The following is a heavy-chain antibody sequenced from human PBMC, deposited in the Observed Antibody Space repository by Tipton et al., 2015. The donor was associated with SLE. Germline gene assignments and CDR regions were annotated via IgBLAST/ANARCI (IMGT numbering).Heavy chain of an antibody. CDR3: ARTLGAIAHTVYDAFDI. D-gene: IGHD1-26*01. J-gene: IGHJ3*02. Sequence: TLSLTCTVSGGSITSGSFYWGWIRQPQGKGLEWIGYIHYSGTTHANPSLKSRVTMSVDRSKDQFSLRLTSVTAADTAVYYCARTLGAIAHTVYDAFDIWGQGKRVTVS. V-gene: IGHV4-61*01. CDR2: IHYSGTT. CDR1: GGSITSGSFY.